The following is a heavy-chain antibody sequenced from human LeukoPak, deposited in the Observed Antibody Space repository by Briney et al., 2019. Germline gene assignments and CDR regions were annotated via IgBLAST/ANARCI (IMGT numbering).Heavy chain of an antibody. J-gene: IGHJ4*02. CDR3: ARGGIYGSGSYFDY. V-gene: IGHV4-34*01. CDR1: GGSFSGYY. D-gene: IGHD3-10*01. Sequence: PSETLSLTCAVYGGSFSGYYWSWIRQPPGKGLEWIGEINHSGSTNYNPSLKSRVTISVDTSKNQFSLKLSSVTAADTAVYYCARGGIYGSGSYFDYWGQGTLVTVSS. CDR2: INHSGST.